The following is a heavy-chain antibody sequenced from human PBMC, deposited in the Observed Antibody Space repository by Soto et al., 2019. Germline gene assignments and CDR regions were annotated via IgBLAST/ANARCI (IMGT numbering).Heavy chain of an antibody. D-gene: IGHD3-10*01. V-gene: IGHV3-11*01. J-gene: IGHJ4*02. Sequence: QVQLVESGGGLVKPGGSLRLSCAASGFTFSDFYMSCIRQPPGKGLEWISWMSSGGATIYYADSVKGRITISRDNAMNSVYKQMNSLSAEDTGVYDGERAYVVRGVDDCRGQGTLVTVSS. CDR3: ERAYVVRGVDDC. CDR1: GFTFSDFY. CDR2: MSSGGATI.